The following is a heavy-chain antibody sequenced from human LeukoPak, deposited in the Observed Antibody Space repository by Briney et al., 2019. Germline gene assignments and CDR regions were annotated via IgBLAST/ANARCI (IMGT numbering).Heavy chain of an antibody. CDR1: GGSISSGGYY. J-gene: IGHJ5*02. CDR2: IYYSGST. V-gene: IGHV4-31*03. D-gene: IGHD2-15*01. Sequence: SETLSLTCPVSGGSISSGGYYWSWIRQHPGKGLEWIGYIYYSGSTYYNPSLKSRVTISVDTSKNQFSLKLSSVTAADTAVYYCAREVLVVAATPVDRLNWFDPWGQGTLVTVSS. CDR3: AREVLVVAATPVDRLNWFDP.